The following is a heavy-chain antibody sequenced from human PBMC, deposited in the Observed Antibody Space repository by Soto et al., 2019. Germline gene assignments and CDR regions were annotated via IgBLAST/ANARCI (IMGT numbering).Heavy chain of an antibody. CDR1: GGSISSGGYS. Sequence: QLQLQESGSGLVKPSQTLSLTCAVSGGSISSGGYSWSWIRQPPGKGLEWIGYIYHGGSTYYNPSLTSRVTISVDMCKNQFALKLGSVAAADTAVNYCARVPDVWGQGTAVTVSS. CDR3: ARVPDV. V-gene: IGHV4-30-2*01. J-gene: IGHJ6*02. CDR2: IYHGGST.